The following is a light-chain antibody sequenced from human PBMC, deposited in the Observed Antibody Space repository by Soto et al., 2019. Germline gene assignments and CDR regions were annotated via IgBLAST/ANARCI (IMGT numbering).Light chain of an antibody. CDR2: RAS. CDR3: QHYTLYAPP. J-gene: IGKJ5*01. V-gene: IGKV1-5*01. CDR1: QDISTN. Sequence: RLTQSPSSLSAPAGDTETISCRASQDISTNLAWYQQKPGKAPTLLIFRASSLHNGVPTRFAGSGSGSEFTLTINRLQPDDFATYFCQHYTLYAPPFGQGTRV.